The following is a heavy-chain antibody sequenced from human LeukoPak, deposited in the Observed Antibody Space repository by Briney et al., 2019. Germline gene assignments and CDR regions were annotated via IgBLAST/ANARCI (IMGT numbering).Heavy chain of an antibody. CDR1: GGSISSYY. CDR2: IYYSGST. J-gene: IGHJ3*02. D-gene: IGHD6-13*01. CDR3: ARRGRMAAAYTGDAFDI. V-gene: IGHV4-59*08. Sequence: SETLPLTCTVSGGSISSYYWSWIRQPPGKGLEWIGYIYYSGSTNYNPSLKSRVTISVDTSKNQFSLKLSSVTAADTAVYYCARRGRMAAAYTGDAFDIWGQGTMVTVSS.